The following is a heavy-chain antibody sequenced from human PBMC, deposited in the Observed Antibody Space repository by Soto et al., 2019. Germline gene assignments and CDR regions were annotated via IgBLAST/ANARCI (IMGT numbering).Heavy chain of an antibody. CDR2: IKPDGTAQ. CDR1: GFTFSNFC. CDR3: GEWYSSKNH. J-gene: IGHJ5*02. Sequence: PWESLRLSCVASGFTFSNFCMNWVRQTPGKGLEWVANIKPDGTAQAYVDSVKGLFTVSRDNTKNSLYLQMNSLRADDTAIYFCGEWYSSKNHWGQGTLVTVSS. D-gene: IGHD3-3*01. V-gene: IGHV3-7*01.